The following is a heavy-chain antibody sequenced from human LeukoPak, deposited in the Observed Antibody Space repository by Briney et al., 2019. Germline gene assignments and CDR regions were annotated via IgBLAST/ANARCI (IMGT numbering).Heavy chain of an antibody. Sequence: GGSLRLSCAASGFTFSRYWMKWVRQAPGRGREWVANIKEDGSEKYYVDSVKGRFTISRDNAKKSLYLQMNSLRDEDTAVYYCARDGIVGATEDWGQGTLVTVSS. J-gene: IGHJ4*02. CDR1: GFTFSRYW. D-gene: IGHD1-26*01. CDR3: ARDGIVGATED. CDR2: IKEDGSEK. V-gene: IGHV3-7*01.